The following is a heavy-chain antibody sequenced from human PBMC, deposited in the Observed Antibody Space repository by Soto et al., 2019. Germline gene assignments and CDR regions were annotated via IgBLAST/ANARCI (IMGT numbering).Heavy chain of an antibody. CDR3: AKDAKMRIKVWFPAGYGLDV. CDR2: FSVCGDNT. J-gene: IGHJ6*02. CDR1: GFNFSRYA. Sequence: GGSLRLSCAASGFNFSRYAMNWVRQALGGGLRWVSGFSVCGDNTAYADSGRGRFTIYSDNSNNTLYLQMDSLRAEDTARYNWAKDAKMRIKVWFPAGYGLDVWGQGTTVTVSS. V-gene: IGHV3-23*01. D-gene: IGHD5-18*01.